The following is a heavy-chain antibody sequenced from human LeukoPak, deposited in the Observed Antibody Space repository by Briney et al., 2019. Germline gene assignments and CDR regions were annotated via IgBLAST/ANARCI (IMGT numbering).Heavy chain of an antibody. D-gene: IGHD1-14*01. CDR2: TYFRDKWYN. CDR3: VMSLAAAGATWFDL. Sequence: SQTLSLTCAISGGTVSSNSAAWNCIRQSPSRGLEWLGRTYFRDKWYNDYADSVRSRITIRPDTSRNQFSLQLKSVTPEDTAVYYCVMSLAAAGATWFDLWGQGTLVTVSA. CDR1: GGTVSSNSAA. V-gene: IGHV6-1*01. J-gene: IGHJ5*02.